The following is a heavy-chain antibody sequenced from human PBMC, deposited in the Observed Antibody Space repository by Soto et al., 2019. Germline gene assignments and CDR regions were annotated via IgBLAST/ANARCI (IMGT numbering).Heavy chain of an antibody. V-gene: IGHV3-30-3*01. Sequence: GGSLRLSCAASGFPFSSYAMHWVRQAPGKGLEWVAVISYDGSNKYYADSVKGRFTISRDNSKNTLYLQMNSLRAEDTAVYYCARDLGYCSGGSCDGMDVWGQGTTVTVSS. CDR1: GFPFSSYA. CDR3: ARDLGYCSGGSCDGMDV. CDR2: ISYDGSNK. J-gene: IGHJ6*02. D-gene: IGHD2-15*01.